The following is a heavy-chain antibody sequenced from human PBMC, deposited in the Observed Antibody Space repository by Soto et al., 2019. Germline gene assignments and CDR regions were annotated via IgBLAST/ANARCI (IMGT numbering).Heavy chain of an antibody. CDR3: ARVRYCSGGSCYSFFLGWFDP. J-gene: IGHJ5*02. Sequence: PSETLSLTCAVSSGSISSSNWWSWVRQPPGKGLEWIGEIYHSGSTNYNPSLKSRVTISVDKSKNQFSLKLSSVTAADTAVYYCARVRYCSGGSCYSFFLGWFDPWGQGTLVTVSP. V-gene: IGHV4-4*02. CDR2: IYHSGST. CDR1: SGSISSSNW. D-gene: IGHD2-15*01.